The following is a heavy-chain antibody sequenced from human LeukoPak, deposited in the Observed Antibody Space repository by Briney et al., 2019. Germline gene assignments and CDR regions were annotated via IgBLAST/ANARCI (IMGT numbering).Heavy chain of an antibody. D-gene: IGHD3-16*01. CDR3: AKEGPGGGGYFDD. Sequence: GGSLRPSCAASGFTFSSYGMHWVRQAPGKGLEWVAVIWYDGSNKYYADSVKGRFTISRDNSKNTLYLQMNSLRAEDTAVYYCAKEGPGGGGYFDDWGQGTLVTVSS. J-gene: IGHJ4*02. CDR1: GFTFSSYG. V-gene: IGHV3-33*06. CDR2: IWYDGSNK.